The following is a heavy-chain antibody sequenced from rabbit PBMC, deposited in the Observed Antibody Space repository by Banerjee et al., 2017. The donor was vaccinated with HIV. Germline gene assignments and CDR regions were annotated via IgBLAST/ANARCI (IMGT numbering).Heavy chain of an antibody. J-gene: IGHJ4*01. CDR1: GFSFSNRYV. V-gene: IGHV1S45*01. CDR3: ARMAYSVAGAGYGYGNL. CDR2: INTSSGNT. D-gene: IGHD6-1*01. Sequence: QEQLEESGGGLVQPEGSLTLTCKASGFSFSNRYVMCWVRQAPGKGLEWIACINTSSGNTVYASWAKGRFTISKTSSTTVTLQMTSLTAADTATYFCARMAYSVAGAGYGYGNLWGQGTLVTVS.